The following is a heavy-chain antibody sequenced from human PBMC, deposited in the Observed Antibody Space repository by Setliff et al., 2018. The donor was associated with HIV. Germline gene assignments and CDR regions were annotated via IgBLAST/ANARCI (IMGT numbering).Heavy chain of an antibody. D-gene: IGHD3-10*01. Sequence: SETLSLTCTVSGGSISSSTYYWTWIRLPPGRGLEWIGNMFYSGSTYYNPSLKSRVTMSIDTSERQFSLRLTSVTAADTAVYYCARRIDDSGSFPDKNWFDTWGQGTLVTVSS. CDR3: ARRIDDSGSFPDKNWFDT. CDR1: GGSISSSTYY. J-gene: IGHJ5*02. CDR2: MFYSGST. V-gene: IGHV4-39*07.